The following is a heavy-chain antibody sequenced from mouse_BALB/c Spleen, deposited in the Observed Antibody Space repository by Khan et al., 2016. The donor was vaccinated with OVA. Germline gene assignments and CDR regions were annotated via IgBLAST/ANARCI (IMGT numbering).Heavy chain of an antibody. Sequence: QVQLQQSGAELAKPGASVKMSCKASGYTFTTYWMHWVKQRPGQGLEWIGYIDPSTGYTEYNQKFKDKSTLSTDKSSSTAYMQMSSLTSEVSAVYYGARRVLNGIFAYWGQGTLVTVSA. D-gene: IGHD4-1*01. CDR3: ARRVLNGIFAY. J-gene: IGHJ3*01. CDR1: GYTFTTYW. V-gene: IGHV1-7*01. CDR2: IDPSTGYT.